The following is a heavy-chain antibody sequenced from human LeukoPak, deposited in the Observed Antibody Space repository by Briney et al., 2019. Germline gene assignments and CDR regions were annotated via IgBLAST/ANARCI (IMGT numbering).Heavy chain of an antibody. CDR1: GGTFSSYA. V-gene: IGHV3-30*04. Sequence: SCKASGGTFSSYAMHWVRQAPGKGLEWVAVISYDGSNKYYADSVKGRFTISRDNSKNTLYLQMNSLRAEDTAVYYCARGVVVVAATLDYWGQGTLVTVSS. D-gene: IGHD2-15*01. CDR3: ARGVVVVAATLDY. CDR2: ISYDGSNK. J-gene: IGHJ4*02.